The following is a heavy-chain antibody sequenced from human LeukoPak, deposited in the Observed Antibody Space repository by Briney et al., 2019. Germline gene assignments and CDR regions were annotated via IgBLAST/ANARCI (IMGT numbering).Heavy chain of an antibody. D-gene: IGHD2-15*01. CDR2: IYNSETT. V-gene: IGHV4-30-4*01. J-gene: IGHJ4*02. CDR3: VRDKTFEVVNYFDY. CDR1: GASITGGTYY. Sequence: PSQTLSLTCTVSGASITGGTYYWTWIRQPPGKGLEWIGYIYNSETTYYNPSLQSRVTISLDTSKNQFSLKLSSVTAADTAVFYCVRDKTFEVVNYFDYWGQGMLVTVSS.